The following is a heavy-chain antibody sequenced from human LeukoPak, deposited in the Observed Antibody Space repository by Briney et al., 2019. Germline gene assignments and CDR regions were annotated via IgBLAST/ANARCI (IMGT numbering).Heavy chain of an antibody. CDR3: ARDWFVD. J-gene: IGHJ4*02. CDR1: GFTFSSNE. V-gene: IGHV3-48*03. CDR2: INSGGTII. Sequence: HPGGSLRLSCAASGFTFSSNEMNWVRQAPGKGLEWVSYINSGGTIIYYADSVRGRFTISRGNAKNSLYLQMNSLRAEDTAVYYCARDWFVDWGQGTLVIVSS.